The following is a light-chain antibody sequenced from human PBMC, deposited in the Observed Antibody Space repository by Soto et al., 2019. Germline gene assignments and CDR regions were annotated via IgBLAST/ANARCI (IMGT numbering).Light chain of an antibody. CDR1: QGVSSN. Sequence: LMTQSPVTLSVSPGERATLSCRASQGVSSNLAWYQQKPGQAPRLLIYGASTRAPGIPARFSGSGSGTEFTLTISSLQSEDFAVYYCQQYNNWPRTFGPGTKVDIK. CDR2: GAS. J-gene: IGKJ3*01. CDR3: QQYNNWPRT. V-gene: IGKV3-15*01.